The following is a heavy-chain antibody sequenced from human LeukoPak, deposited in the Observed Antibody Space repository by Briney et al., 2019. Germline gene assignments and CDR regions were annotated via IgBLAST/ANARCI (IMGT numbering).Heavy chain of an antibody. V-gene: IGHV3-53*01. D-gene: IGHD2-8*01. Sequence: GGSLRLSCAASGFTVSSNYMSWVRQAPGKGLEWVSVIYSVGSTYYADSMKGRFTISRANSKNTLYLQMNSLRAEDTAVYYCARETVGYCTNGVCSEWFDPWGQGTLVTVSS. CDR1: GFTVSSNY. J-gene: IGHJ5*02. CDR2: IYSVGST. CDR3: ARETVGYCTNGVCSEWFDP.